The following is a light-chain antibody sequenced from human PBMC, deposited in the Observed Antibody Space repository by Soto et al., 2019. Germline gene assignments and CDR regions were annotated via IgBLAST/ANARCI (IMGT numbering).Light chain of an antibody. CDR2: GAS. V-gene: IGKV3-20*01. Sequence: EIVLTQSPGTLSLSPGERATLSCRASQSVSSSYLAWYQQKPGQAPRLLIYGASSSATGIPDRFSGSGSGTDFTLTISRLGPEDFAVYYCQQYGSSPPTFGPGTKVDIK. CDR1: QSVSSSY. CDR3: QQYGSSPPT. J-gene: IGKJ3*01.